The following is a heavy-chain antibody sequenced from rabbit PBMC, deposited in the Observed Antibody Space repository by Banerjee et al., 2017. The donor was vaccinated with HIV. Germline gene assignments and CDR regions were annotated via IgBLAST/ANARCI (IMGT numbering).Heavy chain of an antibody. CDR3: ARDGGSSVYTQYYFNF. J-gene: IGHJ4*01. D-gene: IGHD8-1*01. Sequence: QELLEESGGGLVKPEGSLTLTCKASGFDLSSNAMCWVRQAPGKGPEWIACIYTGSGSTWYATWAKGRFTISKTSSTTVTLQMTSLTAADTATYFCARDGGSSVYTQYYFNFWGPGTLVT. V-gene: IGHV1S45*01. CDR1: GFDLSSNA. CDR2: IYTGSGST.